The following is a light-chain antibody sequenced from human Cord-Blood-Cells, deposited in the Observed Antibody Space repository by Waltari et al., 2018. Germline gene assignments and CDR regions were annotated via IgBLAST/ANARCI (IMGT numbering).Light chain of an antibody. CDR3: QRVNSYPLT. CDR1: QGISSY. V-gene: IGKV1-9*01. Sequence: DIQLTQSPSFLSASVGDRVTITCRASQGISSYLAWYQQKPGKAPKLLIYAASTLQSGVPSRCSGNGSGTEISLTISRLQPVDFSTCYCQRVNSYPLTFGGGTNVEIK. CDR2: AAS. J-gene: IGKJ4*01.